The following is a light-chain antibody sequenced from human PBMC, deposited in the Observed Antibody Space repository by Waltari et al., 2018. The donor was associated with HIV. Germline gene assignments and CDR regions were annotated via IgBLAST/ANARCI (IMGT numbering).Light chain of an antibody. J-gene: IGLJ2*01. V-gene: IGLV3-27*01. CDR2: KDS. CDR3: YSSADNNVL. CDR1: VLATRY. Sequence: SYELTQPSSVSVSPGQTATITCSGDVLATRYARWFQQKPGQAPVLVIYKDSERPSGIPERFSGSSSGTTVTLTISGAQVDDEAVYYCYSSADNNVLFGGGTKVTVL.